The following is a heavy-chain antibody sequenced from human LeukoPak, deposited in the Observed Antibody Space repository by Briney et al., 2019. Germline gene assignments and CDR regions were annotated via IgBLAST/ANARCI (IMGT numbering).Heavy chain of an antibody. CDR1: GYSFTNYY. V-gene: IGHV1-46*01. CDR3: ARVPPNSNAFDI. CDR2: INPSGSST. Sequence: ASVKVSCKASGYSFTNYYVHWVRQAPGQGLEWMGGINPSGSSTSYAQKFQGRVTMTRDTSTSTVYMELSSLRSEDTAVYYCARVPPNSNAFDIWGQGTMVTVSS. D-gene: IGHD5-24*01. J-gene: IGHJ3*02.